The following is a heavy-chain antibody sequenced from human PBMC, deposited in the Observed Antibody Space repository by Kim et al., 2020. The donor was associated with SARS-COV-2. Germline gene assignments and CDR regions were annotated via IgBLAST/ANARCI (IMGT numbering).Heavy chain of an antibody. CDR3: VRGIDY. CDR2: INLDGSGK. J-gene: IGHJ4*02. Sequence: GGSLRLSCAASGFSFKDYWMSWVRQLPGRGLEWVANINLDGSGKYYMDSVKGRFTISRDNAKNSLYLPMNSLRVEDTAVYYCVRGIDYWGRGTLVTVSS. CDR1: GFSFKDYW. V-gene: IGHV3-7*01.